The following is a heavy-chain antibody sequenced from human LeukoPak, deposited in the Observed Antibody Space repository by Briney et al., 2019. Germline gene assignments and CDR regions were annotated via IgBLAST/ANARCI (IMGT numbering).Heavy chain of an antibody. CDR3: ARSIVDYYYMDV. V-gene: IGHV3-21*01. Sequence: NSGGSLRLSCAASGFTFSSYSMNWVRQAPGKGLEWVSSISSSSSYIYYADSVKGRFTISRDNAKNSLYLQMNSLRAEDTAVHYCARSIVDYYYMDVWGKGTTVTVSS. CDR1: GFTFSSYS. J-gene: IGHJ6*03. D-gene: IGHD3-16*02. CDR2: ISSSSSYI.